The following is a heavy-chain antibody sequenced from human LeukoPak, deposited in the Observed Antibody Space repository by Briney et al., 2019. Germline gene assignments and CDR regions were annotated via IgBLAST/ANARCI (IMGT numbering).Heavy chain of an antibody. D-gene: IGHD3-10*01. V-gene: IGHV3-20*04. CDR1: GFTFDDCG. Sequence: GGSLRLSCAASGFTFDDCGMSWVRQAPGKGLEWVSGINWNGGSTGYADSVKGRFTISRDNAKNSLYLQMNSLRAEDTALHYCARDKDYGSGDFDYWGQGTLVTVSS. CDR2: INWNGGST. J-gene: IGHJ4*02. CDR3: ARDKDYGSGDFDY.